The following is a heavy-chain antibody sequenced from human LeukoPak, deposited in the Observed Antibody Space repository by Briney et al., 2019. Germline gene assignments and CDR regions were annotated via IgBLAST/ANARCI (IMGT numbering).Heavy chain of an antibody. CDR1: GYTLTGYY. CDR2: INPNSGGT. CDR3: ARYSGYDPFDY. D-gene: IGHD5-12*01. V-gene: IGHV1-2*02. Sequence: EASVKVSCKASGYTLTGYYMHWVRQAPGQGLEWMGWINPNSGGTNYAQKFQGRVTMTRDTSISTAYMELSRLRSDDTAVYYCARYSGYDPFDYWGQGTLVTVSS. J-gene: IGHJ4*02.